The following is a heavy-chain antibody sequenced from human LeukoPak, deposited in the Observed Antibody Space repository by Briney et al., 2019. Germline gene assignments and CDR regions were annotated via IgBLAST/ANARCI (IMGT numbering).Heavy chain of an antibody. J-gene: IGHJ4*02. CDR1: GGTFSSYA. Sequence: ASVKVSCKASGGTFSSYAISWVRQAPGQGLEWMGIINPSGGSTSYAQKFQGRVTMTRDTSTSTVYMELSSLRSEDMAVYYCARGGRGLWDHGSGIRRRFDYWGQGTLVTVSS. V-gene: IGHV1-46*01. CDR2: INPSGGST. CDR3: ARGGRGLWDHGSGIRRRFDY. D-gene: IGHD3-10*01.